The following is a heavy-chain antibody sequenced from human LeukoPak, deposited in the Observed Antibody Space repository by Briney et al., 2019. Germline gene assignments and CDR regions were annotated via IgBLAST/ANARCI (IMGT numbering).Heavy chain of an antibody. CDR2: IYHSGST. V-gene: IGHV4-4*02. Sequence: SETLSLTCAVSGGSISSSNWWSWVRQPPGKGLEWIGEIYHSGSTYYNPSLKSRVTISVDTSKNQFSLKLSSVTAADTAVYYCARQVVVVVPATVDYWGQGTLVTVSS. CDR1: GGSISSSNW. D-gene: IGHD2-15*01. J-gene: IGHJ4*02. CDR3: ARQVVVVVPATVDY.